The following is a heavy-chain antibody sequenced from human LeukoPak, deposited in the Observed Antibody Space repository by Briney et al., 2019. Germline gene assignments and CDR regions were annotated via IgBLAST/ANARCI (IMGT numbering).Heavy chain of an antibody. CDR2: IRYDGSNK. CDR3: AKDRYGSGNDHFDY. V-gene: IGHV3-30*02. CDR1: GFTFSSYG. J-gene: IGHJ4*02. Sequence: GGSLRLSXAASGFTFSSYGMHWVRQAPGKGLEWVAFIRYDGSNKYYTDSVKGRFTISRDNSKNTLYLQMNSLRAEDTAVYYCAKDRYGSGNDHFDYWGQGTLVTVSS. D-gene: IGHD3-10*01.